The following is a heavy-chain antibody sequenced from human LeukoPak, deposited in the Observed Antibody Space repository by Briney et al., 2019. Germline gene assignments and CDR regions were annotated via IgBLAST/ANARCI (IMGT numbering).Heavy chain of an antibody. J-gene: IGHJ4*02. CDR1: GGSISSSSYY. D-gene: IGHD2-15*01. CDR3: ARHESSVATVWSYFDY. Sequence: SETLSLTCTVSGGSISSSSYYWGWIRQPPGKGLEWIGSIYYSGSTYYNPSLRSRVTIFVDTSKNQFSLTLSSVTAADTAVYYCARHESSVATVWSYFDYWGQGTLVTVSS. V-gene: IGHV4-39*01. CDR2: IYYSGST.